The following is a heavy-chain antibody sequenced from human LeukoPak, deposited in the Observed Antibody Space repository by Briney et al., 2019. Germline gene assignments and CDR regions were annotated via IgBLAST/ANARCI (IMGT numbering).Heavy chain of an antibody. D-gene: IGHD5-18*01. CDR2: IYHSGST. J-gene: IGHJ4*02. CDR3: ARGGGAGGRLWPLLGDFDY. CDR1: GGSISSGGYS. V-gene: IGHV4-30-2*01. Sequence: SQTLSLTCAVSGGSISSGGYSWSWIRQPPGKGLEWIGYIYHSGSTNYNPSLKSRVTISVDTSKNQFSLKLSSVTAADTAVYYCARGGGAGGRLWPLLGDFDYWGQGTLVTVSS.